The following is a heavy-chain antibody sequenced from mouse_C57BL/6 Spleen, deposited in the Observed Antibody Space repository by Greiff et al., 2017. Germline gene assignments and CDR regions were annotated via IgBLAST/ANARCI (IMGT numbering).Heavy chain of an antibody. D-gene: IGHD2-12*01. J-gene: IGHJ3*01. CDR3: ARWERRGWFAY. Sequence: QVQLKQSGAELVKPGASVKISCKASGYAFSSYWMNWVKQRPGKGLEWIGQIYPGDGDTNYNGKFKGKATLTADKSSSTAYMQLSSLTSEDSAVXFVARWERRGWFAYWGQGTLVTVSA. CDR1: GYAFSSYW. V-gene: IGHV1-80*01. CDR2: IYPGDGDT.